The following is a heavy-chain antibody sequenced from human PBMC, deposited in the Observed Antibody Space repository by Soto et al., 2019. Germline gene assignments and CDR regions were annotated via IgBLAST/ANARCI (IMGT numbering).Heavy chain of an antibody. CDR2: ISSSTSYM. CDR1: GFTFSSYS. D-gene: IGHD5-12*01. CDR3: ARFRRDGYKLDY. J-gene: IGHJ4*02. Sequence: EVQLVESGGGLVKPGGSLRLSCAASGFTFSSYSMNWVRQAPGKGLEWVSSISSSTSYMYYADSVKGRFTISRDNARNSLYLQMNSLRAEDTSVYYCARFRRDGYKLDYWGQGTLVTVSS. V-gene: IGHV3-21*01.